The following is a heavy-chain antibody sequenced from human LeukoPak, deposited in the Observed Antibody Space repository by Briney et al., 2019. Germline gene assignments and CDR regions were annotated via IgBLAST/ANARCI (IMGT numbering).Heavy chain of an antibody. CDR1: GFTFSAFG. D-gene: IGHD1-26*01. J-gene: IGHJ3*02. V-gene: IGHV3-30*02. CDR3: TTGLIVGATFGDAFDI. Sequence: GSLRLSCAASGFTFSAFGMHWVRQAPGKGLEWVTFIPYDGSDKYYADSVKGRFTISRDNSKNTLYLQMNSLKTEDTAVYYCTTGLIVGATFGDAFDIWGQGTMVTVSS. CDR2: IPYDGSDK.